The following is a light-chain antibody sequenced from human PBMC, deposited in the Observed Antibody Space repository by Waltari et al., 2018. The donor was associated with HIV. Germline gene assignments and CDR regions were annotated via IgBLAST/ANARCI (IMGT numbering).Light chain of an antibody. Sequence: QSVLTQPPSVSGAPGQRVTISCTGSSSNIGAGYDVHWYQQLPGPAPKLLIYGNNNRPSGGPDRFAGSKSDTAASLAITGLQAEDEADYYCQSFDRSLSAWVFGGGTKLTVL. CDR1: SSNIGAGYD. CDR3: QSFDRSLSAWV. CDR2: GNN. V-gene: IGLV1-40*01. J-gene: IGLJ2*01.